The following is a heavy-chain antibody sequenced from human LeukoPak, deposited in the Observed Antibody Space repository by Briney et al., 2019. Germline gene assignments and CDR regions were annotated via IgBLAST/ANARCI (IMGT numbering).Heavy chain of an antibody. CDR2: IRYDGSNK. CDR3: ARDRLYDSSGYTPSGADY. CDR1: GFTFSSYG. J-gene: IGHJ4*02. V-gene: IGHV3-30*02. Sequence: PGGSLRLSCAASGFTFSSYGMHWVRQAPGKGLEWVAFIRYDGSNKYYADSVKGRFTISRDNSKNTLYLQMNSLRSDDTAVYYCARDRLYDSSGYTPSGADYWGQGTLVTVSS. D-gene: IGHD3-22*01.